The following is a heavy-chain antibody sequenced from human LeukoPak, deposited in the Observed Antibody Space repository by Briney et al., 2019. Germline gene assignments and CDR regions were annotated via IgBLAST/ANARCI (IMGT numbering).Heavy chain of an antibody. D-gene: IGHD5-18*01. V-gene: IGHV3-11*06. J-gene: IGHJ4*02. Sequence: PGGSLRLSCAASGFTFSDYYMNWIRQAPGKGLEWISYIGGSGRSTSYAASVKGRFTISRDNAKSTLYLEMNNLRPEDTAVYYCARDGGYSYGPFDSWGQGALVTVSS. CDR2: IGGSGRST. CDR3: ARDGGYSYGPFDS. CDR1: GFTFSDYY.